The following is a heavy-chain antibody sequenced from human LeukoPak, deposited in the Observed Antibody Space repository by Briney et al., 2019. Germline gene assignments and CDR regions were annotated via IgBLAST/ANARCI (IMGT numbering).Heavy chain of an antibody. D-gene: IGHD4-11*01. CDR1: GATFSSYA. CDR2: IIPIFGTA. CDR3: ARGVVTTVYAFDI. Sequence: SVKVSCKASGATFSSYAISWVRQAPGQGLEWMGGIIPIFGTANYAQKFQGRVTITADESTSTAYMELSSLRSEDTAVYYCARGVVTTVYAFDIWGQGTMVTVSS. J-gene: IGHJ3*02. V-gene: IGHV1-69*13.